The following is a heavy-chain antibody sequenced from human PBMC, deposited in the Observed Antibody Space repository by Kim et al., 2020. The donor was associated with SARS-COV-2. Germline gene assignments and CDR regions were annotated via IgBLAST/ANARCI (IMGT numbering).Heavy chain of an antibody. D-gene: IGHD1-26*01. V-gene: IGHV3-30*03. CDR3: ARSFSGSYFGYDY. Sequence: GGSLRLSCAASGFTFNTYCMHWVRQAPGKGLEWVAVITNDGSHKYYVDSVKGRFTISRDNSKNTLYLQMNSLRIEDTAVYYCARSFSGSYFGYDYWGQGTLVTVSS. CDR2: ITNDGSHK. CDR1: GFTFNTYC. J-gene: IGHJ4*02.